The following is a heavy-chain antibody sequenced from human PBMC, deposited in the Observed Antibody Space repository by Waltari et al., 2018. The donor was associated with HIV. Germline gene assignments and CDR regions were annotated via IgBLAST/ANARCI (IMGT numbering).Heavy chain of an antibody. CDR1: GFTFSSYA. CDR2: ISGRGGST. J-gene: IGHJ4*02. D-gene: IGHD3-16*01. Sequence: EVQLLESGGGLVQPGGSLRLSCAASGFTFSSYAMRWVRQAPGKGLGWVSAISGRGGSTYYADSVKGRFTISRDNSKNTLYLQMNSLRAEDTAVYYCAKLKGGSYGNAAYWGQGTLVTVSS. V-gene: IGHV3-23*01. CDR3: AKLKGGSYGNAAY.